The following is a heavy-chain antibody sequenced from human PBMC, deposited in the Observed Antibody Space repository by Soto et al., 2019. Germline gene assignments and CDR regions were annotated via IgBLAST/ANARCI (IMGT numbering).Heavy chain of an antibody. V-gene: IGHV4-4*02. Sequence: KPSETLSLTCAVSCDSICNNVWWSWVRQPPGKGLEWIGEVYHNGLTDYNPSLKGRVTMSADMSKNQFSLSLTSVTAADTAIYYCARDAAVPGETDRFDYWGQGTLVTVSS. CDR3: ARDAAVPGETDRFDY. CDR2: VYHNGLT. J-gene: IGHJ4*02. CDR1: CDSICNNVW. D-gene: IGHD6-19*01.